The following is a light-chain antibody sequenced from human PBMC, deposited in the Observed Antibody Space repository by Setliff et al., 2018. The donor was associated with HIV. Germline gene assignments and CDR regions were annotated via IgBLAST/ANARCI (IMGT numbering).Light chain of an antibody. CDR2: GNN. J-gene: IGLJ2*01. V-gene: IGLV1-40*01. CDR3: QSYDSSLSGFVV. Sequence: GAPGQRVTISCTGSRSNIGAGYDVHWYQQLPETAPKLLIYGNNTRPSGVPDRFSGSKSGTSASLAITGLQAEDEADYYCQSYDSSLSGFVVFGGGTKVTVL. CDR1: RSNIGAGYD.